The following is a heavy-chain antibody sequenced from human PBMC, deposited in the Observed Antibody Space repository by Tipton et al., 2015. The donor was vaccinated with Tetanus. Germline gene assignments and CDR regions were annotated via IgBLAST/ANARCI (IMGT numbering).Heavy chain of an antibody. CDR1: GFIFSSYG. CDR3: AREADCSGGGCFSGDFDN. Sequence: SLRLSCAASGFIFSSYGIHWVRQAPGKGLEWVAVSWYDGTDKYYADSVKGRFTISRDNSKITLYLQMNSLRAEETAVYYCAREADCSGGGCFSGDFDNWGQGTQVTVSS. CDR2: SWYDGTDK. D-gene: IGHD2-15*01. V-gene: IGHV3-33*01. J-gene: IGHJ4*02.